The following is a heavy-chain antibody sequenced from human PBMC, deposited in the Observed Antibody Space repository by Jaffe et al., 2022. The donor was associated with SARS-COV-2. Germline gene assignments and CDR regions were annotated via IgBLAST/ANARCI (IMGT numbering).Heavy chain of an antibody. CDR3: ARGQYYFEY. V-gene: IGHV3-11*01. CDR2: MSSGESTK. Sequence: QVQLVESGGGLVEPGGSLRLSCAASGFRFSDYSMSWIRQAPGKGLEWVSSMSSGESTKHYGDSVKGRFTISRDNAKNSLYLQMNSLRAEDTAVYFCARGQYYFEYWGQGNLVIVSS. J-gene: IGHJ4*02. CDR1: GFRFSDYS.